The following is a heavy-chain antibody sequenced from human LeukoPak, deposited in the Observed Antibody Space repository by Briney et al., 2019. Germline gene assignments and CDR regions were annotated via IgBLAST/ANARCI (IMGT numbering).Heavy chain of an antibody. V-gene: IGHV3-21*01. CDR2: ISSSSSYI. CDR1: GFTFSSYS. Sequence: PGGSLRLSCAASGFTFSSYSMNWVRQAPGPGLEWVSSISSSSSYIYYANSVKGRFTISRDNAKNSLYLQMNSLRAEDTAVYYCARGTGPVDYWGQGTLVTVSS. D-gene: IGHD1-1*01. J-gene: IGHJ4*02. CDR3: ARGTGPVDY.